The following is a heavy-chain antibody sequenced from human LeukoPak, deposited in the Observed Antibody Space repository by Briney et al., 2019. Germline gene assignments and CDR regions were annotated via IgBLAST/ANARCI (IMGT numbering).Heavy chain of an antibody. CDR3: AKSNARLVAVTVDY. Sequence: PGRSLRLSCAASGFTFSDYHINWVRQAPGKGLEWVSSIDSSGSHIYYTDSVKGRFTISRDNAKNSLYLQMNSLRAEDTAVYYCAKSNARLVAVTVDYWGQGTLVTVSS. D-gene: IGHD2-21*02. CDR1: GFTFSDYH. J-gene: IGHJ4*02. V-gene: IGHV3-21*01. CDR2: IDSSGSHI.